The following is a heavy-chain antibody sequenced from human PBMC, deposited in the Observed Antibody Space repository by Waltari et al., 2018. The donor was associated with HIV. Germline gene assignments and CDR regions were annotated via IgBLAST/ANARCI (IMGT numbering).Heavy chain of an antibody. CDR2: LNPHSGKT. CDR1: GYTFTNYD. V-gene: IGHV1-8*01. J-gene: IGHJ4*02. D-gene: IGHD6-6*01. Sequence: QVQLVQSGAEVKKPGASVKVSRKASGYTFTNYDINWVRQATGQGLEWMGWLNPHSGKTGYAQKFQGRVTMTRNTSINTAYMELSSLRSEDTAVYYCARGGGPPYSSSSGALLYWGQGTLVTVSS. CDR3: ARGGGPPYSSSSGALLY.